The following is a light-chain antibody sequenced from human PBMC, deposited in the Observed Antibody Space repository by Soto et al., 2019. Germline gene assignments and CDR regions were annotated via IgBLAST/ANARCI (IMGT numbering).Light chain of an antibody. Sequence: QSALTQPRSVSGSPGQSVTISCTGTSSDVGGYNYVSWYQQHPGKAPKVMIFDVSKRPSGVPDRFSGSKSGSTASLTISGLQAEDEAEYYCCSNAGTYTYVFGTGTKVTVL. J-gene: IGLJ1*01. CDR1: SSDVGGYNY. V-gene: IGLV2-11*01. CDR3: CSNAGTYTYV. CDR2: DVS.